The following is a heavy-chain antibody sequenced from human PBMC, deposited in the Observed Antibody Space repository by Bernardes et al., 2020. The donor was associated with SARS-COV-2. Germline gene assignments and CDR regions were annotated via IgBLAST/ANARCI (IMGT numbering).Heavy chain of an antibody. J-gene: IGHJ3*01. D-gene: IGHD3-10*01. V-gene: IGHV1-24*01. CDR3: AVLVRGGDFDL. CDR2: FSPQDGYM. CDR1: GFSLEAFS. Sequence: ASMKVSCKVSGFSLEAFSIHWVRQGPVKGLEWMGGFSPQDGYMIFAQKLQGRVTMAEDTSTDTAYMELTSLRSEDTAVYYCAVLVRGGDFDLWGQGTMVTASS.